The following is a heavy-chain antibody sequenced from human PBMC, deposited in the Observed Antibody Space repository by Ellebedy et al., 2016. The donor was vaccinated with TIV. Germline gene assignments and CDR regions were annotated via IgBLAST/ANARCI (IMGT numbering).Heavy chain of an antibody. CDR1: GFTFTAYW. V-gene: IGHV3-7*01. D-gene: IGHD3-3*01. J-gene: IGHJ4*02. Sequence: GGSLRLSCAASGFTFTAYWMTWVRQAPGKGPEWVANIKQGGSEKYYVDSVKGRFTISRDHAKNSLYLQMNSLRAEDTAVYYCARGPATIFGVVKPLDYWGQGTLVTVSS. CDR3: ARGPATIFGVVKPLDY. CDR2: IKQGGSEK.